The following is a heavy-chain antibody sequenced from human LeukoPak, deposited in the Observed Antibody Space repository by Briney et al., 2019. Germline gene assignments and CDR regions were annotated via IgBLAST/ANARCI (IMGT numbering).Heavy chain of an antibody. V-gene: IGHV4-59*01. D-gene: IGHD2-2*01. CDR2: IYYSGRT. CDR1: GDSIRDDY. CDR3: ARVAYGSSWFDP. J-gene: IGHJ5*02. Sequence: SETLSLTCTVSGDSIRDDYWSWLRQPPGKGLEGIGYIYYSGRTTYNPSLKSRVTISIDTSKSQFSLTLTSVTAADTAVYYCARVAYGSSWFDPWGQGTLVIVSS.